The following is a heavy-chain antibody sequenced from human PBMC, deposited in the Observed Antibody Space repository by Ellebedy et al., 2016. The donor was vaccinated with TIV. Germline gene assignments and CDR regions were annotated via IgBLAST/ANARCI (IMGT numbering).Heavy chain of an antibody. CDR1: GYSISSGYY. J-gene: IGHJ4*02. V-gene: IGHV4-38-2*02. CDR3: ARGGQTSVADS. Sequence: SETLSLXXTVSGYSISSGYYWGWIRQPPGKGLEWIGNVYHSGSSYYNPSLRSRVTLSLDTSKNHLSLRLTSVTAADTAVYYCARGGQTSVADSWGQGALVTVSS. D-gene: IGHD2-21*01. CDR2: VYHSGSS.